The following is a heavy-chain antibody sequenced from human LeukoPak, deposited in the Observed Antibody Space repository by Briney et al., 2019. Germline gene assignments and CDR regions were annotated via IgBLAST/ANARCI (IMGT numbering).Heavy chain of an antibody. J-gene: IGHJ3*02. CDR1: GFTFDDYA. V-gene: IGHV3-9*01. D-gene: IGHD3-22*01. Sequence: GGSLRLSCAASGFTFDDYAMHWVRQAPGKGLEWVSGISWNSGNIAYADSVKGRFTISRDNAKNSLYLQMNSLRTGDTALYYCTKGQDSMIVVVPTIWGQGTMVTVSS. CDR3: TKGQDSMIVVVPTI. CDR2: ISWNSGNI.